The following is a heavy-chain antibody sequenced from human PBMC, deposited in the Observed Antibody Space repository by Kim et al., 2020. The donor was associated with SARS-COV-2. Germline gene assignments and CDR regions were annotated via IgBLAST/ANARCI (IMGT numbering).Heavy chain of an antibody. CDR2: ISGSGGST. Sequence: GGSLRLSCAASGFTFSSYAMSWVRQAPGKGLEWVSAISGSGGSTYYADSVKGRFTISRDNSKNTLYLQMNSLRAEDTAVYYCAKLPAYGDYHRAFQHWGQGTLVTVSS. J-gene: IGHJ1*01. D-gene: IGHD4-17*01. V-gene: IGHV3-23*01. CDR1: GFTFSSYA. CDR3: AKLPAYGDYHRAFQH.